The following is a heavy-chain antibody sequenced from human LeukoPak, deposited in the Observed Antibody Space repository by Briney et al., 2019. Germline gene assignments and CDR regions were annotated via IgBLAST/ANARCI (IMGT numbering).Heavy chain of an antibody. V-gene: IGHV1-8*01. CDR2: MNPNSGNT. CDR3: ARGPYCGGDCYSDY. J-gene: IGHJ4*02. CDR1: GYTFTSYD. Sequence: ASVKVSCKASGYTFTSYDINWVRQATGQGLEWMGWMNPNSGNTGYAQKFQGRITMTRNTSISTAYMELSSLRSEDTAVYYCARGPYCGGDCYSDYWGQGTLVTVSS. D-gene: IGHD2-21*02.